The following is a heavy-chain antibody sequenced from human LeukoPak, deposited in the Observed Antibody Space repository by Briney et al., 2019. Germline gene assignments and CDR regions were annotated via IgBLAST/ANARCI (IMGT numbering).Heavy chain of an antibody. CDR2: ITPIFGTA. CDR1: GGTFTSYA. Sequence: GASVKVSCKASGGTFTSYAISWVRQAPGQGLEWMGGITPIFGTANYAQKFQGRVTITTGESTSTAYMELSSLRCEDTAVYYCARHGGITVFGVAQPGGAFDIWGQGTMVTVSS. D-gene: IGHD3-3*01. CDR3: ARHGGITVFGVAQPGGAFDI. V-gene: IGHV1-69*05. J-gene: IGHJ3*02.